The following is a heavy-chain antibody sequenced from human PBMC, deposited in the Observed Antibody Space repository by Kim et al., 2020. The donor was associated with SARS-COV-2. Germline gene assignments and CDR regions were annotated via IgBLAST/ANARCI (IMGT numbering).Heavy chain of an antibody. J-gene: IGHJ5*01. CDR1: GASVNSGAYY. CDR3: AIGSGWFDS. CDR2: IYYRGVT. D-gene: IGHD3-16*01. Sequence: SETLSLTCTVSGASVNSGAYYWSWIRQPPGMPLEWIGFIYYRGVTNYNPFLKSRVTISVDTSKNQFSLRLTSVTAADTGVYYCAIGSGWFDSWGQGTLVTVSS. V-gene: IGHV4-61*08.